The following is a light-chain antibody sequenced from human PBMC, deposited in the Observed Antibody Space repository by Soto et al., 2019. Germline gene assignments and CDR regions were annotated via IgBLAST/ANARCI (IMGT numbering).Light chain of an antibody. Sequence: DIPITQSPSTLSASVGDRVTITCRASQSISNWLAWYQQKPGKAPSLLIYAASNLDSGVPSRFSGSGSGTEFTLTISRLQPDDFATYYCQHYNSYSEAFGQGTKVDI. CDR2: AAS. V-gene: IGKV1-5*01. J-gene: IGKJ1*01. CDR3: QHYNSYSEA. CDR1: QSISNW.